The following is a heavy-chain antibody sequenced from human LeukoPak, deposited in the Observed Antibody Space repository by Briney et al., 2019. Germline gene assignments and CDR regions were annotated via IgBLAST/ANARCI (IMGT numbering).Heavy chain of an antibody. CDR2: IIPLFGTA. Sequence: VASVTVSCTASGGTFSSSAITWVRQAPGQGLEWMGGIIPLFGTANYTQKFQGRVTTTADESTNTAYMEQSGLRSEATAVYYCATSPSGYQFDFWGQRTLVTVSS. J-gene: IGHJ4*02. CDR1: GGTFSSSA. CDR3: ATSPSGYQFDF. V-gene: IGHV1-69*13. D-gene: IGHD2-2*01.